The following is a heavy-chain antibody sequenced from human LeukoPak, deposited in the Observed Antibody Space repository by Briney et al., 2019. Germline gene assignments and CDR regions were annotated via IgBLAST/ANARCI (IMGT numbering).Heavy chain of an antibody. Sequence: PSETLSLTCTVSGGSISSYYWSWIRQPPGKGLEWIGYIYYSGSTNYNPSLKSRVTISVDTSKNQFSLKLSSVTAADTAVYYCARIAARSFDYWGQGTLVTVSS. J-gene: IGHJ4*02. D-gene: IGHD6-6*01. V-gene: IGHV4-59*01. CDR1: GGSISSYY. CDR2: IYYSGST. CDR3: ARIAARSFDY.